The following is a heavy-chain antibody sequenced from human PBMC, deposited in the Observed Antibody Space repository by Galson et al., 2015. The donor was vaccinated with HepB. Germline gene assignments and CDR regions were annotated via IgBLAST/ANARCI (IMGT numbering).Heavy chain of an antibody. V-gene: IGHV1-18*04. CDR3: ARGYSGSYGAPNFEYY. D-gene: IGHD1-26*01. CDR1: CSTFTSSG. J-gene: IGHJ4*02. Sequence: VSCKASCSTFTSSGISWVRQAPGHGLEWMGWISAYNGNTNYAQKLQGRVTMTTDTSTSTAYMELRSLRSDDTAVYYCARGYSGSYGAPNFEYYWGQGTLVTVSS. CDR2: ISAYNGNT.